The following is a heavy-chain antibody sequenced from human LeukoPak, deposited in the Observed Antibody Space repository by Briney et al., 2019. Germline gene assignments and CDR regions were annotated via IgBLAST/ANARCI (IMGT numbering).Heavy chain of an antibody. J-gene: IGHJ4*02. D-gene: IGHD3-16*01. CDR3: ARGLRFYPIDY. CDR1: GGSISSYY. V-gene: IGHV4-59*01. CDR2: IYYSGST. Sequence: PSETLSLTCTVSGGSISSYYWSWIRQPPGKGLEWIGYIYYSGSTNYNPSLKSRVTISVDTSKNQFSLKLSSVTAADTAVYYCARGLRFYPIDYWGQGTLVTVSS.